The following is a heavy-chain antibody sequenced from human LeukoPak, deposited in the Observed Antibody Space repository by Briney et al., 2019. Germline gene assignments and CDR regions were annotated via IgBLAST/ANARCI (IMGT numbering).Heavy chain of an antibody. CDR1: GDDFTSHW. Sequence: GESLKISCKDSGDDFTSHWIGLVRQMPGKGLEWMGIIYPGDSDTRYSPSFQGQVTISADKSISTAYLQWSSLKASDSAMYYCARHDSSGFPNYWGQGTLVTVSS. D-gene: IGHD3-22*01. V-gene: IGHV5-51*01. CDR3: ARHDSSGFPNY. CDR2: IYPGDSDT. J-gene: IGHJ4*02.